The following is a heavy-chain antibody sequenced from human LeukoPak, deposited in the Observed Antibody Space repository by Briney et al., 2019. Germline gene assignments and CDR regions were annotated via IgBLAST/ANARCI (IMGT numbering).Heavy chain of an antibody. J-gene: IGHJ6*03. V-gene: IGHV1-8*03. Sequence: ASVKVSCKASGGTFSSYAISWVRQAPGQGLEWMGWMNPNSGNTGYAQKFQGRVTITRNTSISTAYMELSSLRSEDTAVYYCARGIFGDCSSTSCSYLYYMDVWGKGTTVTVSS. CDR2: MNPNSGNT. D-gene: IGHD2-2*01. CDR3: ARGIFGDCSSTSCSYLYYMDV. CDR1: GGTFSSYA.